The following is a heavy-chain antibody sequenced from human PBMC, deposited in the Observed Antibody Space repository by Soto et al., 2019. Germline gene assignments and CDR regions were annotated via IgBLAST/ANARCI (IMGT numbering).Heavy chain of an antibody. Sequence: QITLNESGPTVVKPAETLTLTCTFSGFSLTTSGVGVGWIRQSPGKAPEWHALIYWDDDKRYSASLKSRLTITKYTSNNQVVLTMASVDPADTTTYYCAHRILRTVFGLVTTTAIYFDFWGQGTPVVVSS. CDR1: GFSLTTSGVG. CDR3: AHRILRTVFGLVTTTAIYFDF. V-gene: IGHV2-5*02. CDR2: IYWDDDK. J-gene: IGHJ4*02. D-gene: IGHD3-3*01.